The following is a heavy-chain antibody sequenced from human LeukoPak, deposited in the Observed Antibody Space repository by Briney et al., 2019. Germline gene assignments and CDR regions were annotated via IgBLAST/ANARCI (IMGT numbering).Heavy chain of an antibody. CDR1: GFTFSSYS. J-gene: IGHJ4*02. D-gene: IGHD3-22*01. CDR2: ISGSGGST. Sequence: PGGSLRLSCAASGFTFSSYSMNWVRQAPGKGLEWVSAISGSGGSTYYADSVKGRFTISRDNSKNTVYLQMNSLRDEDTAVYYCATSGGEAYIDSSGYYYAPRYWGQGTLVTVSS. CDR3: ATSGGEAYIDSSGYYYAPRY. V-gene: IGHV3-23*01.